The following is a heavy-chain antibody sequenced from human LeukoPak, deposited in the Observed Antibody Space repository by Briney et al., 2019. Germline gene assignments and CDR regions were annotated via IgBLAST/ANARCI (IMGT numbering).Heavy chain of an antibody. CDR2: IIPIFGTA. Sequence: SVKVSCKASGGTFSSYAISWVRQAPGQGLEWMGGIIPIFGTANYAQKLQGRVTMTTDTSTSTAYMELRSLRSDDTAVYYCARDGYSSSWYVSYFDYWGQGTLVTVSS. D-gene: IGHD6-13*01. V-gene: IGHV1-69*05. CDR3: ARDGYSSSWYVSYFDY. J-gene: IGHJ4*02. CDR1: GGTFSSYA.